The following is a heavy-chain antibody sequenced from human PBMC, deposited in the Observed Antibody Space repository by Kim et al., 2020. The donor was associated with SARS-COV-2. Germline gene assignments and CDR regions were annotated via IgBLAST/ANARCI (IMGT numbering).Heavy chain of an antibody. CDR1: GGTFSSYA. CDR2: IIPIFGTA. Sequence: SVKVSCKASGGTFSSYAISWVRQAPGQGLEWMGGIIPIFGTANYAQKFQGRVTITADESTSTAYMELSSLRSEDTAVYYCARGETGLAVAGRRFDYWGQGTLVTVSS. D-gene: IGHD6-19*01. CDR3: ARGETGLAVAGRRFDY. J-gene: IGHJ4*02. V-gene: IGHV1-69*13.